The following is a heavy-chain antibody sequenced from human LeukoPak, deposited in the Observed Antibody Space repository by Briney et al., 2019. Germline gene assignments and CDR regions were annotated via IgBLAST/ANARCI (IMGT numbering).Heavy chain of an antibody. CDR2: INHSGST. Sequence: PSETLSLTCAVYGGPFSGYYWSWIRQPPGKGLEWIGEINHSGSTNYNPSLKSRVTISVDTSKNQFSLKLSSVTAADTAVYYCARGDSSGCPQDYWGQGTLVTVSS. J-gene: IGHJ4*02. V-gene: IGHV4-34*01. CDR1: GGPFSGYY. CDR3: ARGDSSGCPQDY. D-gene: IGHD3-22*01.